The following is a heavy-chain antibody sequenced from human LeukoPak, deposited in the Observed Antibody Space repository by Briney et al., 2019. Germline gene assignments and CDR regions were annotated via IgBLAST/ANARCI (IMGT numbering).Heavy chain of an antibody. D-gene: IGHD3-10*02. J-gene: IGHJ6*04. V-gene: IGHV3-23*01. CDR3: AELGITMIGGV. CDR2: ISGSGDST. Sequence: PGGSLRLSCVASGFTFDNHAMTWVRQAPGKGLEWISTISGSGDSTHYAESVQGRFTIFRDNSKNMVFLQMNSLRAEDTAVYYCAELGITMIGGVWGKGTTVTISS. CDR1: GFTFDNHA.